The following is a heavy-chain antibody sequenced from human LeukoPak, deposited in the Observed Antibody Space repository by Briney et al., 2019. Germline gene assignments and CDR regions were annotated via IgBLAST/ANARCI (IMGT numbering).Heavy chain of an antibody. CDR1: GFTFSNYG. CDR2: IWYDGSNK. V-gene: IGHV3-33*08. J-gene: IGHJ4*02. D-gene: IGHD6-13*01. CDR3: ARDIAAAGTTLNY. Sequence: GGSLRLSCAASGFTFSNYGMHWVRQAPGKGLEWVAVIWYDGSNKYYADSVKGRFTISRDNSKNTLYLQMNSLRAEDTAVYYCARDIAAAGTTLNYWGQGTLVTVSS.